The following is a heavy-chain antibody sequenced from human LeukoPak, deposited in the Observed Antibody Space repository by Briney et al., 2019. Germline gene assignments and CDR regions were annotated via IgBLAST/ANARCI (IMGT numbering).Heavy chain of an antibody. CDR3: ARRSNSYYTFDY. CDR2: SRDKAKSYST. D-gene: IGHD1-26*01. CDR1: GFTFSGHY. Sequence: PGGSLRLSCAASGFTFSGHYMDWVRQAPGKGLEWLARSRDKAKSYSTEHAASVKGRFTISRDNSKNSLYLQMNSLKTEDTVVYYCARRSNSYYTFDYWGQGTLVTVSS. J-gene: IGHJ4*02. V-gene: IGHV3-72*01.